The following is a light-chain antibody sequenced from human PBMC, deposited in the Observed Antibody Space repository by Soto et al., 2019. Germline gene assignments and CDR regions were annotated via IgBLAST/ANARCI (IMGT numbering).Light chain of an antibody. CDR2: GAS. CDR1: QSVSNN. CDR3: QQYNKWPWT. V-gene: IGKV3-15*01. Sequence: EKVMTQSPATLSVSPGERATLSCRASQSVSNNLAWYQQKPGQAPRLLIYGASTRATGIPARFSGSGSGTEFTLNISSLQSEDFAVYYCQQYNKWPWTFGQGTKVEIK. J-gene: IGKJ1*01.